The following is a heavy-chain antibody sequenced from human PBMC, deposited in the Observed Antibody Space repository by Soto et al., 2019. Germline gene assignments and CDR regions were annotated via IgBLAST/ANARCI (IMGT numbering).Heavy chain of an antibody. D-gene: IGHD3-22*01. CDR1: GGTFSSYA. CDR3: AMTRCIIMIVVGNYFDY. V-gene: IGHV1-69*06. Sequence: QVQLVQSGAEVTKPGSSVKGSGKASGGTFSSYAISWVRQAPGHGLEWMGGIIPIFGTATYAQKFQGRVTITADKSTSTAYMELSSLRSEDTAVYYCAMTRCIIMIVVGNYFDYIGQGTLVTVSS. J-gene: IGHJ4*02. CDR2: IIPIFGTA.